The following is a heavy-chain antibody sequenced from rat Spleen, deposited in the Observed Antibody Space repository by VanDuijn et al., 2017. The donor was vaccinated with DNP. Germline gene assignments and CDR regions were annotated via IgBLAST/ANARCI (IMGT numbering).Heavy chain of an antibody. CDR1: GFTFSDYN. CDR2: IIFDGSRT. CDR3: ARHAPYYYDGVEGFAY. V-gene: IGHV5S10*01. Sequence: EVQLVETGGGLVQPGRSLKLSCAASGFTFSDYNMAWVRQAPKKGLEWVATIIFDGSRTYYRDSVKGRFTISRDNAKSTLYLQMDSLRSEDTATYYCARHAPYYYDGVEGFAYWGQGTLVTVSS. J-gene: IGHJ3*01. D-gene: IGHD1-12*02.